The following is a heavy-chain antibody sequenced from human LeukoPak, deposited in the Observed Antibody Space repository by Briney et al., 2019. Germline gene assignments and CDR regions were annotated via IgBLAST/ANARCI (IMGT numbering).Heavy chain of an antibody. CDR1: GFIFSDYA. J-gene: IGHJ3*01. Sequence: PGRSLRLSCAASGFIFSDYAMTWVRQAPGGGLEWVSTINVSGDSTYHADSVRGRFTVSRDNSKNTLFLQIHSLRAEDTAIYFCAKDLVVVTPSGVLDVWGQGTMVTVSS. CDR2: INVSGDST. V-gene: IGHV3-23*01. D-gene: IGHD2-21*02. CDR3: AKDLVVVTPSGVLDV.